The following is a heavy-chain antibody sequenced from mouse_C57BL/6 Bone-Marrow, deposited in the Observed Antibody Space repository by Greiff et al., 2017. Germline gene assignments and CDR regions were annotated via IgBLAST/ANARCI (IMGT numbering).Heavy chain of an antibody. J-gene: IGHJ4*01. D-gene: IGHD2-2*01. CDR3: ARDPYGYDGIVH. V-gene: IGHV5-4*01. Sequence: EVKVVESGGGLVKPGGSLKLSCAASGFTFSSYAMSWVRQTPEKRLEWVATISDGGSYTYYPDNVKGRFTISRDNAKNNLYLQMSHLKSEDTAMYYCARDPYGYDGIVHWGQGTSVTVSS. CDR2: ISDGGSYT. CDR1: GFTFSSYA.